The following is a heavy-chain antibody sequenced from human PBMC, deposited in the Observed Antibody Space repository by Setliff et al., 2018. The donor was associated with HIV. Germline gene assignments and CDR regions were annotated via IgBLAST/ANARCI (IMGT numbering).Heavy chain of an antibody. CDR1: GGSISSYY. V-gene: IGHV4-34*01. CDR3: ARVIGWNDAGDY. CDR2: INHSGST. J-gene: IGHJ4*02. Sequence: ETLSLTCTVSGGSISSYYWSWIRQPPGKGLEWIGEINHSGSTNYNPSLKSRVTISVDTSKNQFSLKLSFVTAADTAVYYCARVIGWNDAGDYWGRGTLVTVSS. D-gene: IGHD1-1*01.